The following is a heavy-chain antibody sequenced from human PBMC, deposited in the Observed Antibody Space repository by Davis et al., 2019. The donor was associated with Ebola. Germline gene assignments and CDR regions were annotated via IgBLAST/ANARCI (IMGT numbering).Heavy chain of an antibody. D-gene: IGHD3-10*01. V-gene: IGHV4-39*01. CDR1: GGSISSSGVY. J-gene: IGHJ4*02. Sequence: MPSETLSPTCTVSGGSISSSGVYWTWIRHPPGYGLGCMWSIYYSGSTYYNPSLKSRVTISVDTSKNQFSLNLSSVTAADTAVYYCARPDGAGSDYWGQGTLVTVSS. CDR3: ARPDGAGSDY. CDR2: IYYSGST.